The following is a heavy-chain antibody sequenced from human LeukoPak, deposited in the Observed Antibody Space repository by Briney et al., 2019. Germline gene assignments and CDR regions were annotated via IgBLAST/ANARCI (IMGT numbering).Heavy chain of an antibody. V-gene: IGHV3-15*01. J-gene: IGHJ5*02. Sequence: GGSLRLSCAASGFTFSNAWMSWVRQAPGKGLEWVGRIKSKTDGGTTDYAAPVKGRFTISRDDSKNTLYLQMNSLKTEDTAVYYCTTYITMVRGVIMTGGRFDPWGQGTLVTVSS. D-gene: IGHD3-10*01. CDR1: GFTFSNAW. CDR2: IKSKTDGGTT. CDR3: TTYITMVRGVIMTGGRFDP.